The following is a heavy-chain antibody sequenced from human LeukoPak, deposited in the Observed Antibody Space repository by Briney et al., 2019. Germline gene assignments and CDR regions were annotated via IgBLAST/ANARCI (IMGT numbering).Heavy chain of an antibody. V-gene: IGHV1-2*06. J-gene: IGHJ5*02. CDR1: GYTFTGYY. Sequence: GASVKVSCKASGYTFTGYYMHWVRQAPGQGLEWMGRINPNSGGTNYAQKFQGRVTMTRDTSISIAYMELSRLRSDDTAVYYCARVGSTSKNWFDPWGQGTLVTVSS. CDR3: ARVGSTSKNWFDP. D-gene: IGHD2-2*01. CDR2: INPNSGGT.